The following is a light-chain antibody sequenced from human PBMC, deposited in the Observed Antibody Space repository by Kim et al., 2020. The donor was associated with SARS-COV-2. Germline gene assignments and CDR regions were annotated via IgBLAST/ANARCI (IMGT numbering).Light chain of an antibody. Sequence: EIVLTQSPGTLALSPGERATLSCRASQSVSSSYLAWYQQKPGQDPRLLIYAVSYRATGIPDRFSGSGSGTDFTLTISRLEPEDFAVYYCQQYGSSPITFGQGTRLEIK. CDR1: QSVSSSY. J-gene: IGKJ5*01. CDR3: QQYGSSPIT. CDR2: AVS. V-gene: IGKV3-20*01.